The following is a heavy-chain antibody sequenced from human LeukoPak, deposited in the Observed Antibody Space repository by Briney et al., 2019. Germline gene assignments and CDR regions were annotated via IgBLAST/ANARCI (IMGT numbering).Heavy chain of an antibody. V-gene: IGHV4-39*01. CDR1: GGSISSSSYD. Sequence: SETLSLTCTVSGGSISSSSYDWGWIRQPAGKGLEWIGSIYYSGSTSYNPSLKSPVTISVDTSKNQFSLKLSSVTAADTAVYYCARRGYFLDYWGQGTLVTVSS. CDR2: IYYSGST. CDR3: ARRGYFLDY. J-gene: IGHJ4*02.